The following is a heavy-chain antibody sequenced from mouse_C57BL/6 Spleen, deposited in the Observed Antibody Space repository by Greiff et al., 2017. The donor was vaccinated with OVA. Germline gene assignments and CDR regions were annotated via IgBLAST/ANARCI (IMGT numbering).Heavy chain of an antibody. Sequence: EVMLVESGGGLVKPGGSLKLSCAASGFTFSSYAMSWVRQTPEKRLEWVATISDGGSYTYYPDNVKGRFTISRDNAKNNLYLQMSHLKSEDTAMYYCARDRGLERGYAMDYWGQGTSVTVSS. D-gene: IGHD2-2*01. CDR2: ISDGGSYT. CDR1: GFTFSSYA. V-gene: IGHV5-4*01. CDR3: ARDRGLERGYAMDY. J-gene: IGHJ4*01.